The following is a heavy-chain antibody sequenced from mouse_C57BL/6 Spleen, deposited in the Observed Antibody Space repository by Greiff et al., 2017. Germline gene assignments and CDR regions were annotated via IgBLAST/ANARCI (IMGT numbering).Heavy chain of an antibody. J-gene: IGHJ4*01. D-gene: IGHD1-1*01. CDR2: IDPSASYT. Sequence: QVQLQQPGAELVMPGASVKLSCKASGYTFTSYWMHWVKQRPGHGLEWIGEIDPSASYTNYNQKFKGKSTLTVDKSSSTAYMQLSSLTSEDSAVYYCAILRGYAMDYWGQGTSVTVSS. CDR1: GYTFTSYW. V-gene: IGHV1-69*01. CDR3: AILRGYAMDY.